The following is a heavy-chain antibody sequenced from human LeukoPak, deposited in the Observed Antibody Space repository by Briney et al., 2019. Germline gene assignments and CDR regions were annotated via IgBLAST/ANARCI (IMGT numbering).Heavy chain of an antibody. Sequence: GGSLRLSCVVSGFTFSSYSMNWVRQAPGKGLEWVSSISSSSNYIYYADSVKGRFAISRDNAKNSLYLQMDSLRAEDTAVYYCARDPPGGAFDIWGQGTMVTVSS. J-gene: IGHJ3*02. CDR1: GFTFSSYS. CDR2: ISSSSNYI. V-gene: IGHV3-21*01. CDR3: ARDPPGGAFDI.